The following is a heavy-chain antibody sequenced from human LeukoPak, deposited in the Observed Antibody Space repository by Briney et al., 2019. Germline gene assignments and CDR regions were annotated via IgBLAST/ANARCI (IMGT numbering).Heavy chain of an antibody. Sequence: GESLKISCKGSGYTFTNYWIGWVRPMPGKRLEWMGIIYPGDSDTRYSPSFQGQVTISVDKSISTPYLQWNSLKASDTAMYYCARGPTGTSDYWGQGTMVTVSS. CDR3: ARGPTGTSDY. J-gene: IGHJ4*02. D-gene: IGHD1-7*01. CDR1: GYTFTNYW. V-gene: IGHV5-51*01. CDR2: IYPGDSDT.